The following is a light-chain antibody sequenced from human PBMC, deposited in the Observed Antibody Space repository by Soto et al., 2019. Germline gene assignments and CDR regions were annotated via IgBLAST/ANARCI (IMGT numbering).Light chain of an antibody. Sequence: DIHMTQSPSSLSASVGDRFTITCQASQDIRNYLNWYQQKLGKAPKLLIYDASNLETGVPSRLSGSGSGTDFTFTISSMQPEDIATYYCQQYSHLITFGQGTRLEIK. CDR2: DAS. V-gene: IGKV1-33*01. CDR3: QQYSHLIT. CDR1: QDIRNY. J-gene: IGKJ5*01.